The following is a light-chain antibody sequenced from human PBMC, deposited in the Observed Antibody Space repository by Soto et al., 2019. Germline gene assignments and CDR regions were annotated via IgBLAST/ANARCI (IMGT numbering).Light chain of an antibody. Sequence: ALAQPASVSGSPGQSITISCTGTSSDVGAYNSVSWYQQHPHKAPQVIIYKGTQRPSGVSNRFSGSTSGNAASLTISGLHPDDEADYSCCSSAPESTYDFGSGTKGTLL. CDR1: SSDVGAYNS. CDR3: CSSAPESTYD. CDR2: KGT. J-gene: IGLJ1*01. V-gene: IGLV2-23*01.